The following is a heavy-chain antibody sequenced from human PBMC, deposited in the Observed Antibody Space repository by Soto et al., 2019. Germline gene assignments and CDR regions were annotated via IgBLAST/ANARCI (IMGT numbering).Heavy chain of an antibody. V-gene: IGHV3-21*01. CDR2: ISSSSSFI. CDR1: GFSLSDYS. CDR3: AGSSDDGRDN. D-gene: IGHD1-26*01. J-gene: IGHJ4*02. Sequence: EVQLVESGGGLVKPGGSLRLSRAASGFSLSDYSMNWIRQAPGKGLEWVASISSSSSFIHYAESMKGRFTISRDNAKNSLYLQMNSLSAEDTAVYYCAGSSDDGRDNWGQGTLVTVSS.